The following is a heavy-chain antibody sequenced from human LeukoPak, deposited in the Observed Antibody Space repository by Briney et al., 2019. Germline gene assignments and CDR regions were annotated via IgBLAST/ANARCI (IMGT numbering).Heavy chain of an antibody. D-gene: IGHD3-10*01. V-gene: IGHV4-34*01. Sequence: SETLSLTCAVYGGSFSAYYWSWIRQPPGKGLEWIGDINHIGSTNYNPSLKSRVTISADTSVETSKNQFSLTLSSVTAADTAVYYCARASMVRGLLRTWGQGTLVTVSS. CDR3: ARASMVRGLLRT. J-gene: IGHJ4*02. CDR2: INHIGST. CDR1: GGSFSAYY.